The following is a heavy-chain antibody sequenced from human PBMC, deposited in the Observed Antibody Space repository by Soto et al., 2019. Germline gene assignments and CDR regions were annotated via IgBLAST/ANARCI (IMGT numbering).Heavy chain of an antibody. CDR3: AREMGACSDSSCYPGPYDS. CDR1: GFTFTSYS. CDR2: ITSKSTTI. D-gene: IGHD3-16*01. V-gene: IGHV3-48*02. Sequence: GGPLRLSCAASGFTFTSYSRNWVRQAPGQGLEWVSYITSKSTTIKYADSVKGRFTVSRDNAKNSLYLQLNSLRDEDTAVYYCAREMGACSDSSCYPGPYDSWGQGTLVTVSS. J-gene: IGHJ5*02.